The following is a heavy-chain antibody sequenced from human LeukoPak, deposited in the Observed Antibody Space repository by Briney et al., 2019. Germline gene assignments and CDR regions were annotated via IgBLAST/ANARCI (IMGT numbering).Heavy chain of an antibody. CDR3: ARNEHYDSWSGYLGYFDY. V-gene: IGHV4-39*07. CDR2: IYYSGTT. D-gene: IGHD3-3*01. CDR1: GGSISSSSYY. Sequence: SEALSLTCTISGGSISSSSYYWAWIRQPPGKGLEWIANIYYSGTTYYNPSLKSRVTISVDTSKNQFSLRLTSVTAADTAVYYCARNEHYDSWSGYLGYFDYWGQGTLVTVSS. J-gene: IGHJ4*02.